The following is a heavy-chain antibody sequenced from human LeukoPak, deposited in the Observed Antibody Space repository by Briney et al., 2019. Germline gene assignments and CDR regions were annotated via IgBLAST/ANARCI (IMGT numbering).Heavy chain of an antibody. V-gene: IGHV3-23*01. CDR3: ARTSFGVPATDAFDY. J-gene: IGHJ4*02. Sequence: PGGSLRLSCAASGFTFSSYAMSWVRQAPGKGLEWVSAISGSGGSTYYADSVKGRFTISRDNSKNTLYLQMNSLRAEDTAVYYCARTSFGVPATDAFDYWGQGTLVTVSS. D-gene: IGHD2-2*01. CDR2: ISGSGGST. CDR1: GFTFSSYA.